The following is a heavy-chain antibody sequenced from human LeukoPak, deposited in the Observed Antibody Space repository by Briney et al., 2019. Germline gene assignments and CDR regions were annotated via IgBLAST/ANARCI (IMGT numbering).Heavy chain of an antibody. V-gene: IGHV3-11*06. CDR2: ISSSSSYT. Sequence: GGSLRLSCAASGFTFSDYYMSWIRQAPGKGLEWVSYISSSSSYTNYADSEKGRFTISRDNAKNSLYLQMNSLRAEDTAVYYCARDDRSGPPDYYYGMDVWGKGTTVTVSS. CDR1: GFTFSDYY. J-gene: IGHJ6*04. CDR3: ARDDRSGPPDYYYGMDV. D-gene: IGHD6-19*01.